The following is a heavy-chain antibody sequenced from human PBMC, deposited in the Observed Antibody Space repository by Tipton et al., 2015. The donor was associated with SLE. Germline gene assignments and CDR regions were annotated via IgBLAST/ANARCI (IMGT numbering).Heavy chain of an antibody. D-gene: IGHD5-12*01. CDR2: IYYSGNT. V-gene: IGHV4-59*01. Sequence: TLSLTCTVSGASISGYYWSWIRQPPGKGLEWIGYIYYSGNTNYNPSLKSRVIMSIDTSMTQVSLKLSSVTAADTSVYYCARNRYRCYAAETNYYNYYYLDVLVKGTTVTVSS. CDR1: GASISGYY. J-gene: IGHJ6*03. CDR3: ARNRYRCYAAETNYYNYYYLDV.